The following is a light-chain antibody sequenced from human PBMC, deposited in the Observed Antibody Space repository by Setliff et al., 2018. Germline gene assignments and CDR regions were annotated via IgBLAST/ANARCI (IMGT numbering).Light chain of an antibody. J-gene: IGLJ2*01. V-gene: IGLV2-14*03. Sequence: QSALTQPASVSGSPGQSITISCTGASSDIGAYNYVSWYQRYPRQAPKLIIYDVTKRPSGVSYRFSGFKSGNTASLTVSGLQAGDEADYFCASYAGANAYVVFGGGTK. CDR3: ASYAGANAYVV. CDR2: DVT. CDR1: SSDIGAYNY.